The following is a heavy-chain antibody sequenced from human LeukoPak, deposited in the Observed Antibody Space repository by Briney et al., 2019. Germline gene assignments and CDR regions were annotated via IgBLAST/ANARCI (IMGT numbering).Heavy chain of an antibody. V-gene: IGHV1-18*01. CDR2: ISAYNGNT. CDR3: ARDFRAYCGGDCYSPHFDY. J-gene: IGHJ4*02. D-gene: IGHD2-21*02. CDR1: GYTFTSYG. Sequence: ASVKVSCKASGYTFTSYGISWVRQAPGQGLEWMGWISAYNGNTNYAQKLQGRVTMTTDTSTSTAYMELRSLRSDDTAVYYCARDFRAYCGGDCYSPHFDYWGQGTLVTVSS.